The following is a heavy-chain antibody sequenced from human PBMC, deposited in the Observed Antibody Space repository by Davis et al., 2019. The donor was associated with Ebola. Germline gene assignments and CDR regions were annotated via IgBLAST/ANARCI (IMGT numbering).Heavy chain of an antibody. CDR3: ARVPGEANY. CDR2: IYYSGST. CDR1: GGSISSYY. V-gene: IGHV4-59*01. D-gene: IGHD3-16*01. J-gene: IGHJ4*02. Sequence: PSETLSLTCTVSGGSISSYYWSWIRQPPGKGLEWIGYIYYSGSTNYNPSLKSRVTISVGTSKNQFSLKLSSVTAADTAVYYCARVPGEANYWGQGTLVTVSS.